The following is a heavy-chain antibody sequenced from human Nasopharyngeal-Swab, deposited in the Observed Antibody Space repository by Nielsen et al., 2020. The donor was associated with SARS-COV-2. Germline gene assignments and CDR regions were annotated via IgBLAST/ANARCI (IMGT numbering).Heavy chain of an antibody. CDR3: ARDRESSGYYQPFDY. Sequence: SETLSLTCTVSGGSIRSSSYYWGWIRQPPGKGLEWIGSIYYTGNTYYNPSLKSRLTMLIDTSNNQFSLKLNSVTAADTAVYYCARDRESSGYYQPFDYWGQGTLVTVSS. J-gene: IGHJ4*02. CDR1: GGSIRSSSYY. V-gene: IGHV4-39*07. D-gene: IGHD3-22*01. CDR2: IYYTGNT.